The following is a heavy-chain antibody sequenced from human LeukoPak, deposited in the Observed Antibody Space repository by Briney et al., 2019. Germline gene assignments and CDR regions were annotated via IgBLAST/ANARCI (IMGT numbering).Heavy chain of an antibody. D-gene: IGHD5-12*01. CDR2: IYYSGST. Sequence: PSETLSLTCTVSGGSISSSSYYWGWIRQPPGKGLEWIGSIYYSGSTYYNPSLKSRVTISVDTSKNQFSLKLSSVTAADTAVYYCARLRFGLVATIPGWYYYYGMDVWGQGTTVTVSS. CDR1: GGSISSSSYY. J-gene: IGHJ6*02. CDR3: ARLRFGLVATIPGWYYYYGMDV. V-gene: IGHV4-39*01.